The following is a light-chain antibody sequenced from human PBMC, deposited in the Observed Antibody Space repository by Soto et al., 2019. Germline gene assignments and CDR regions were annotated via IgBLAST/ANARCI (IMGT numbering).Light chain of an antibody. CDR1: QDISNY. CDR2: DAS. V-gene: IGKV1-33*01. Sequence: DIQMTQSPSSLSASVGDRVTITCQSSQDISNYLHWYQQKPGKAPKLLIYDASNLETGVPSRFSGSGSGTDFTFTISSLQHEDIAQYYCQPYDNLPPLFGQGTKLEIK. CDR3: QPYDNLPPL. J-gene: IGKJ2*01.